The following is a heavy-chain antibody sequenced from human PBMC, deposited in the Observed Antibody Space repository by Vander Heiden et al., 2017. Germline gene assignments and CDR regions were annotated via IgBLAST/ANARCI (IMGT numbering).Heavy chain of an antibody. J-gene: IGHJ4*02. V-gene: IGHV2-5*01. D-gene: IGHD3-9*01. CDR2: IYWNDDK. Sequence: QLTLKESGPTLVKPTQTLTLTCTFSGFSLSTSGVGVGWIRQPPGKALEWLALIYWNDDKRYSPSLKSRLTITKDTSKNQVVLTVTNMDPVDTATYYCAHHIFDWPLDYWGQGTLVTVSS. CDR3: AHHIFDWPLDY. CDR1: GFSLSTSGVG.